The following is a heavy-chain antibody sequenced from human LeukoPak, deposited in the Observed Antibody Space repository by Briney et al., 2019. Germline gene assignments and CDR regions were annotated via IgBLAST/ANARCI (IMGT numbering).Heavy chain of an antibody. CDR1: GYTFTGYY. D-gene: IGHD2-2*01. CDR2: INPNSGGT. J-gene: IGHJ4*02. V-gene: IGHV1-2*02. Sequence: GASVKASCKASGYTFTGYYMHWVRQAPGQRLEWMAWINPNSGGTNYAQKFQGRVTITRDTSISTAYMELSRLRSDDTAVYYCAISGYCSSTSCPPDYWGQGTLVTVSS. CDR3: AISGYCSSTSCPPDY.